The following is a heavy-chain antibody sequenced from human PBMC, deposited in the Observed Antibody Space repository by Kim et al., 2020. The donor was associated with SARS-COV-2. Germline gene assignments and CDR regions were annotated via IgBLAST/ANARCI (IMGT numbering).Heavy chain of an antibody. Sequence: GGSLRLSCAASGFTFSSYGMHWVRQAPGKGLEWVAVISYDGSNKYYADSVKGRFTISRDNSKNTLYLQMNSLRAEDTAVYYCAKEVDCSGGSCSHYYYYYYGMDVWGQGTTVTVSS. V-gene: IGHV3-30*18. CDR3: AKEVDCSGGSCSHYYYYYYGMDV. CDR2: ISYDGSNK. D-gene: IGHD2-15*01. J-gene: IGHJ6*02. CDR1: GFTFSSYG.